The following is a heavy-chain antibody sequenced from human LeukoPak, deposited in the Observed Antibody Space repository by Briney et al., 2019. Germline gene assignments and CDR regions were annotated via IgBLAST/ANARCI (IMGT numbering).Heavy chain of an antibody. CDR2: INTQGTYT. J-gene: IGHJ4*02. D-gene: IGHD2-15*01. V-gene: IGHV3-74*01. Sequence: GGSLRLSCAVSGITFSSYWMHWVRQDPGRGLLWVSRINTQGTYTNYADSAKGRFTISRDNAKNTLYLQMSSLRADDTAVYYCVIDLGDYNDFWGQGTLVSVSS. CDR1: GITFSSYW. CDR3: VIDLGDYNDF.